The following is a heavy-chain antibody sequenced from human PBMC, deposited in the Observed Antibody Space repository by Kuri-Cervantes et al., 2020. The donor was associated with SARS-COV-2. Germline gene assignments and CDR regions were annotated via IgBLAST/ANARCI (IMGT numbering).Heavy chain of an antibody. Sequence: GSLRLSCAVSGGSISSSNWWSWVRQPAGKGLEWIGRIYTSGSTNYNPSLKSRVTMSVDTSKNQFSLKLSSVTAADTAVYYCARDDDISNGLDPWGQGTLVTVSS. CDR2: IYTSGST. V-gene: IGHV4-4*07. CDR1: GGSISSSNW. CDR3: ARDDDISNGLDP. D-gene: IGHD3-22*01. J-gene: IGHJ5*02.